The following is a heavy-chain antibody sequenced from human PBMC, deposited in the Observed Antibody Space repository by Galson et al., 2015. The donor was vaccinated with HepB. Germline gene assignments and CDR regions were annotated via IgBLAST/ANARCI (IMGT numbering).Heavy chain of an antibody. Sequence: SLRLSCAASGFAVSNYGMTWVRQAPGKGLEWVSSMSTSHGATYYADSVKGRFTISRDESKNTLYLQMDTLRAQDTAMYFCANGGIGGSAGLDYRGQGTLVTVSS. CDR1: GFAVSNYG. D-gene: IGHD1-26*01. V-gene: IGHV3-23*01. CDR2: MSTSHGAT. J-gene: IGHJ4*02. CDR3: ANGGIGGSAGLDY.